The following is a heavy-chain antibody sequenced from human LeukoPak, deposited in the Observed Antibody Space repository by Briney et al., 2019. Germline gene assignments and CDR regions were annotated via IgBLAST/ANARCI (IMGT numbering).Heavy chain of an antibody. Sequence: ASVKVSCKASGCTFTGYYMHWVRQAPGQGLEWMGWINPNSGGTNYAQKFQGRVTMTRDTSISTAYMELSRLRSDDTAVYYCARDTYIVATQIDYWGQGTLVTVSS. V-gene: IGHV1-2*02. CDR2: INPNSGGT. CDR1: GCTFTGYY. D-gene: IGHD5-12*01. J-gene: IGHJ4*02. CDR3: ARDTYIVATQIDY.